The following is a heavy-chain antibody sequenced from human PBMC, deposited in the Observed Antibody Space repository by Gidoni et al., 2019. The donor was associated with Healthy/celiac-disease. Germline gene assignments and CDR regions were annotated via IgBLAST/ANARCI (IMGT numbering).Heavy chain of an antibody. D-gene: IGHD1-26*01. CDR1: GFTFSRYW. V-gene: IGHV3-7*01. CDR2: IKQDGSEN. Sequence: EVQLVASGGGLVPPGGSLRLSCAASGFTFSRYWMSWVRQAPGKGLEWVANIKQDGSENYYVDSGKGRFTISRDNAKNSLYRQRNSLRAEDTAVYYCARDRVGAKTYYCDDWGQGTLVTVSS. J-gene: IGHJ4*02. CDR3: ARDRVGAKTYYCDD.